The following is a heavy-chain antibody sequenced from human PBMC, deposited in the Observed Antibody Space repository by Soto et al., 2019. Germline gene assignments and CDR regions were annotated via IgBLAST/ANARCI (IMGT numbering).Heavy chain of an antibody. J-gene: IGHJ6*02. V-gene: IGHV3-33*01. CDR2: IWYDGSNR. Sequence: VQMVESGGGLVQPGGSLRLSCEISGFTFSSNGMHWVRQAPGKGLEWVAVIWYDGSNRYYGDSVKGRFTISRDNSKNTVYLQMNSLRDEDTAVYYCVRVWGMDVWGQGTTVTVSS. CDR1: GFTFSSNG. CDR3: VRVWGMDV.